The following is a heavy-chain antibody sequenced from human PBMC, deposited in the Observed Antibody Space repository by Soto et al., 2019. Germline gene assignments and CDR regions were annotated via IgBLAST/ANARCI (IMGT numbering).Heavy chain of an antibody. V-gene: IGHV4-31*03. CDR1: GGSISSGGYY. CDR3: ASCYYDSSGYIAFDI. Sequence: SETLSLTCTVSGGSISSGGYYWSGIRQHPGKGLEWIGYIYYSGSTYYNPSLKSRVTISVDTSKNQFSRKLSSVTAADTAVYYCASCYYDSSGYIAFDIWGQGTMVTVSS. CDR2: IYYSGST. D-gene: IGHD3-22*01. J-gene: IGHJ3*02.